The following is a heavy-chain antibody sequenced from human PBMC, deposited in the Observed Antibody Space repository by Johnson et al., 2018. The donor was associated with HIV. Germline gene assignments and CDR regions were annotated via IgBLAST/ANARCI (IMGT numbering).Heavy chain of an antibody. CDR3: AREPRGPSSGSRIPDAFDI. Sequence: HVQLVESGGGLVQPDRSLRLSCAASGFTFSSYTMYWVRQAPGKGLEWVAVISYDGSNEYYADSVKGRFTISRDNSKNTLYLQMNSLRAEDTAVYYCAREPRGPSSGSRIPDAFDIWGQGTMVTVSS. D-gene: IGHD3-10*01. V-gene: IGHV3-30*14. CDR2: ISYDGSNE. J-gene: IGHJ3*02. CDR1: GFTFSSYT.